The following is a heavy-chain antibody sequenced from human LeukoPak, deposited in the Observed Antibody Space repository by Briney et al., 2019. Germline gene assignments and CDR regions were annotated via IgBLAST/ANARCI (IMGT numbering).Heavy chain of an antibody. D-gene: IGHD3-10*02. V-gene: IGHV4-59*08. CDR1: GGSISSYY. CDR3: ARRGIFGDFDY. J-gene: IGHJ4*02. Sequence: NPSETLSLTCTVSGGSISSYYWSWIRQPPGKGLEWIGYVYYSGSTNYNPSLKSRVTISIDTSKNQFSLNLSSVTAADTAVYYCARRGIFGDFDYWGQGTLVTVSS. CDR2: VYYSGST.